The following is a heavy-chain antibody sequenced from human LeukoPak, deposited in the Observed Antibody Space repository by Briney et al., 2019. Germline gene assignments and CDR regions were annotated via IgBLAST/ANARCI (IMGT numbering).Heavy chain of an antibody. Sequence: SETLSLTCTVSGGSINSSSYYWGWIRQPPGKGLEWIGSIYYNGSTYYNPSLKSRVTISVDTSKNQFSLELSSVTAADTAVYYCARLKATVSIHAYFDSWGQGTLVTVSS. J-gene: IGHJ4*02. D-gene: IGHD4-17*01. CDR3: ARLKATVSIHAYFDS. V-gene: IGHV4-39*07. CDR2: IYYNGST. CDR1: GGSINSSSYY.